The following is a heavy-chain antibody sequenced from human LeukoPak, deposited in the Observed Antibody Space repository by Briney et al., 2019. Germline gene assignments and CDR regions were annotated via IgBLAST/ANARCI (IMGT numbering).Heavy chain of an antibody. CDR1: GFIFEDYA. V-gene: IGHV3-9*01. CDR3: AKDISFDYGGAPDS. CDR2: ISWDSGSI. D-gene: IGHD4/OR15-4a*01. J-gene: IGHJ4*02. Sequence: GGSLRLPCEASGFIFEDYAMHWVRQAPGKGLEWVSCISWDSGSIGYADSVRGRFIISRDNANNSLYLHMNSLKPDDTALYYCAKDISFDYGGAPDSWGQGTLVTVSS.